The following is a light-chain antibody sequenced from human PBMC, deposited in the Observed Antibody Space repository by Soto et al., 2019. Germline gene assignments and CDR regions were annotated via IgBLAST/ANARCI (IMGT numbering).Light chain of an antibody. V-gene: IGKV1-5*01. CDR3: QQYHTSSIT. CDR2: DAS. Sequence: DIQMTQSPSTLSASVGDRVTITCRASQTISNWLAWYQQKTGKAPTLLIYDASTLERGVPSRFSGTGSGTEFTLSLDRLQPDDFSTYYCQQYHTSSITFGQGTRLEI. CDR1: QTISNW. J-gene: IGKJ5*01.